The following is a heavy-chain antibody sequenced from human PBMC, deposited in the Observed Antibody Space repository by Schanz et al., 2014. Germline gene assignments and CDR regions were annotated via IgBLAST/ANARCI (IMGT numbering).Heavy chain of an antibody. CDR2: IIPILGIA. D-gene: IGHD6-25*01. CDR1: GDTFSKYN. CDR3: ARGQRRTIGRPFGP. V-gene: IGHV1-69*02. Sequence: QVQLVQSGPEVKKLGSSVKVSCQAFGDTFSKYNIMWVRQAPGQGLEWMGRIIPILGIANYAQKFQGRVTITADRSTSTAYMELSSLRSDDTAVYYCARGQRRTIGRPFGPWGQGTLVTVSS. J-gene: IGHJ5*02.